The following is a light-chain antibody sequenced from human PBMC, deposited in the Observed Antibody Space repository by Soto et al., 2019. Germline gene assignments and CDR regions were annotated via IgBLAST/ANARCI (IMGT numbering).Light chain of an antibody. CDR3: QQLNSYPRT. CDR2: AAS. Sequence: DIQLTQSPSFLSASVGDRVTITCRASQGISSYLAWYQQKPGKAPKLLIYAASTLQSGVPSRFSGSGSGTEFTLTISSLQPEDCATYDCQQLNSYPRTFGQGTRLDIK. CDR1: QGISSY. V-gene: IGKV1-9*01. J-gene: IGKJ5*01.